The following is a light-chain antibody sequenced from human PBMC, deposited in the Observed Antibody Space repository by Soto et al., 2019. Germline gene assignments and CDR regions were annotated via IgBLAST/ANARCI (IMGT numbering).Light chain of an antibody. Sequence: DIQMTQSPSSLSASVGDRVTITCRASQGISTYLNWYLQKPGKAPKLLIYAASSLQSGVPSRFSSSGSETDFTLTISSLQPEDFATYSCQQSYSTTWTFGQGTKVDIK. J-gene: IGKJ1*01. CDR1: QGISTY. V-gene: IGKV1-39*01. CDR3: QQSYSTTWT. CDR2: AAS.